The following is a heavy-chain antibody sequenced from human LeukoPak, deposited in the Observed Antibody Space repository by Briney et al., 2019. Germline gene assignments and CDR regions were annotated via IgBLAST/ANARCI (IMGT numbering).Heavy chain of an antibody. CDR1: GFTFSSYG. CDR2: IRYDGSNK. D-gene: IGHD2-2*02. CDR3: AKDRYCSSTSCYTANWFDP. V-gene: IGHV3-30*02. Sequence: GGSLRLSCAASGFTFSSYGMHWVRQAPGKGLEWVAFIRYDGSNKYYADSVKGRFTISRDNSKNTLYLQMNSLRAEDTAVYYCAKDRYCSSTSCYTANWFDPWGQGALVTVSS. J-gene: IGHJ5*02.